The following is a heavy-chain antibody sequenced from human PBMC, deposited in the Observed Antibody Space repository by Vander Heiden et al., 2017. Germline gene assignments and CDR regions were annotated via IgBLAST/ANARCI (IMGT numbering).Heavy chain of an antibody. J-gene: IGHJ4*02. V-gene: IGHV3-73*02. Sequence: EVQLVESGGGWVQRGGSLKLSCAASGFTFSGSASRWVRQDSGKGLEWVGRIRSKANSYATAYATSVKGRFTISRDDSKSTAYLQMNSLKTEDTAVYYCTRLWRTDGDNEDYWGQGTLVTVSS. CDR1: GFTFSGSA. D-gene: IGHD4-17*01. CDR3: TRLWRTDGDNEDY. CDR2: IRSKANSYAT.